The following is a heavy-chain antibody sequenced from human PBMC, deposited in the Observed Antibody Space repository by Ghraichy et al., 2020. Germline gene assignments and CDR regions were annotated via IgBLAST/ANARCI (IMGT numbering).Heavy chain of an antibody. CDR3: AIPYLYSSSWWYFQH. D-gene: IGHD6-13*01. V-gene: IGHV3-66*02. CDR2: IYSGGST. CDR1: GFTVSSNY. J-gene: IGHJ1*01. Sequence: GGSLRLSCSASGFTVSSNYMSWVRQAPGKGLELVSVIYSGGSTYYADSVKCRFTISRDNSKNTLYLQMNSLRAEDTAVYYCAIPYLYSSSWWYFQHWGQDSLVTVSS.